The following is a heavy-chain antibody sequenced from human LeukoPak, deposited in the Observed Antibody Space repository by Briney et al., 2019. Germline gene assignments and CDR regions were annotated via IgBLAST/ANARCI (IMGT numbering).Heavy chain of an antibody. D-gene: IGHD2/OR15-2a*01. J-gene: IGHJ4*02. Sequence: GGSLTLSRPASGFSFNTYWITWVRQAPGKWLEWVASIMYDGSQKYYVDSVKGRFTVSRDNAKNSLYLQMNSLRAEDTAIYYCARYFNCKVDFSLRGDFWGQGTLVTVSS. CDR2: IMYDGSQK. V-gene: IGHV3-7*01. CDR3: ARYFNCKVDFSLRGDF. CDR1: GFSFNTYW.